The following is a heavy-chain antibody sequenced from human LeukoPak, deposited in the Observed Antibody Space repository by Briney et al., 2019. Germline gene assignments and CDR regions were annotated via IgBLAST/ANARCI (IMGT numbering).Heavy chain of an antibody. D-gene: IGHD2-15*01. Sequence: GESLKISCRGSGYSFTSYWTGWVRQMPGKGLEWMGVINPADSETRYSPSFQGPVTISADKSMNTAYLQWTTVQASDTAMYYCARQRCVSGRCYHTNVFDIWGQGTMVTISS. CDR3: ARQRCVSGRCYHTNVFDI. CDR2: INPADSET. J-gene: IGHJ3*02. V-gene: IGHV5-51*01. CDR1: GYSFTSYW.